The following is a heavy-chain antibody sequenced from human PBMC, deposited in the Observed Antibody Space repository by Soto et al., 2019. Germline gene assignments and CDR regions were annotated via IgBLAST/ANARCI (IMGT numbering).Heavy chain of an antibody. Sequence: EVLLLESGGGLVQPGGSLRLSCAASGFTFSSYAMNWVRQAPGKGLEWVSAISGSGGSTYYADSVKGRFTISRDNAKNSLYLQMNSLRAEDTAVYYCTRRDRESSGGHYSAYWGQGTLVTVSS. CDR1: GFTFSSYA. D-gene: IGHD3-22*01. CDR3: TRRDRESSGGHYSAY. J-gene: IGHJ4*02. V-gene: IGHV3-23*01. CDR2: ISGSGGST.